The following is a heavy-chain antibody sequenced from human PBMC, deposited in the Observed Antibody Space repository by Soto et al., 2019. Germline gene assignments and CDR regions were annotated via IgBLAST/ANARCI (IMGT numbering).Heavy chain of an antibody. V-gene: IGHV3-33*03. D-gene: IGHD2-15*01. CDR1: GFTFSTYG. J-gene: IGHJ3*02. CDR3: AITAPRTDQYCSGGSCYSGALDI. Sequence: GGPLRLSCAASGFTFSTYGMHWVRQAPGTGLEWVAIIWYDGSNKYYADSVKGRFTISRDNSKNTLFLQLNSLRAEDTAVYYCAITAPRTDQYCSGGSCYSGALDIWGQGTMVTVSS. CDR2: IWYDGSNK.